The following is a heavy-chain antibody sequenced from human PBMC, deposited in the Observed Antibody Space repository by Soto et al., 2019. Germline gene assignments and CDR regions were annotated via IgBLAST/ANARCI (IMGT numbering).Heavy chain of an antibody. D-gene: IGHD2-2*01. J-gene: IGHJ6*02. CDR1: GGTFSSYA. V-gene: IGHV1-69*13. CDR2: IIPIFGTA. CDR3: PREGPWDIVVVPAANYYYGMDV. Sequence: SVKVSCKASGGTFSSYAISWLRHVTGQGRARMGGIIPIFGTANYAQKIQGRVTITADESTSTAYMELRSLRSEDTAVYYCPREGPWDIVVVPAANYYYGMDVWGQGTTVTVSS.